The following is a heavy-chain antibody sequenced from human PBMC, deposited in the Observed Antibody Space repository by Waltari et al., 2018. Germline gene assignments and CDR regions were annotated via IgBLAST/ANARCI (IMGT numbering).Heavy chain of an antibody. V-gene: IGHV1-24*01. Sequence: QVQLVQSGAEVKKPGASVKVSCKVSGYTLTELSMHWVRQAPGKGLEWMGGFDPEDGETIYAQKFQGRVTMTEDESTSTAYMELSSLRSEDTAVYYCARGEFMVRGVIGPPNFYGMDVWGQGTTVTVSS. CDR3: ARGEFMVRGVIGPPNFYGMDV. J-gene: IGHJ6*02. D-gene: IGHD3-10*01. CDR2: FDPEDGET. CDR1: GYTLTELS.